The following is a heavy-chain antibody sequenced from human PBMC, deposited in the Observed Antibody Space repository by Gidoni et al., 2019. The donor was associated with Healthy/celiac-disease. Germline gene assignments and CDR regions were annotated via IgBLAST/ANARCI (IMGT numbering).Heavy chain of an antibody. V-gene: IGHV2-5*01. D-gene: IGHD5-18*01. Sequence: TGTCTFSGFSLSTSGVGVGWIRQPPGKALEWLALMYWNDDKRYSPSLKSRLTITKDTSKNQVVLTMTNMDPVDTATYYCAHRLGYSSTDYWGQGTLVTVSS. CDR2: MYWNDDK. J-gene: IGHJ4*02. CDR1: GFSLSTSGVG. CDR3: AHRLGYSSTDY.